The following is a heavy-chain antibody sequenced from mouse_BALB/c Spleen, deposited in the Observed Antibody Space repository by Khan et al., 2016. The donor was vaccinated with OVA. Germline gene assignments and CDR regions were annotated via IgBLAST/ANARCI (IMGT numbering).Heavy chain of an antibody. CDR1: GFSLTAYG. Sequence: VQLQESGPGLVAPSQNLSITCTVSGFSLTAYGVNWVRQSPGKGLEWLGMIWGDGSTDYNSAIKSRLSISKDNSQSQVFLKMNSLQTDDTARYYCARELRLGGFAYWGQGTLVTVSA. V-gene: IGHV2-6-7*01. CDR2: IWGDGST. CDR3: ARELRLGGFAY. D-gene: IGHD1-2*01. J-gene: IGHJ3*01.